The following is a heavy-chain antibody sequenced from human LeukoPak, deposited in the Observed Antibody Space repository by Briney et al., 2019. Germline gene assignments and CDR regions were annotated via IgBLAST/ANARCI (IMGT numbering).Heavy chain of an antibody. CDR2: ISSSGSTI. D-gene: IGHD3-10*01. J-gene: IGHJ4*02. CDR3: ARDQSSIRGVMFDY. V-gene: IGHV3-48*03. CDR1: GFTFSSYE. Sequence: GGSLRHSCAASGFTFSSYEMNWVRQAPGKGLEWVSYISSSGSTIYYADSVKGRFTISRDNAKNSLYLQMNSLRAEDTAVYYCARDQSSIRGVMFDYWGQGTLVTVSS.